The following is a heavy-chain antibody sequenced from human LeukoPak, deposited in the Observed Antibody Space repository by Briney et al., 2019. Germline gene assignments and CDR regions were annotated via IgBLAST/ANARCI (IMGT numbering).Heavy chain of an antibody. CDR2: ISGSGGST. CDR1: GFTFSSYA. Sequence: GGSLRLYCAASGFTFSSYAMSWVRQAPGKGLEWVSAISGSGGSTYYADSVKGRFTISRDNSKNTLYLQMNSLRAEDTAVYYCAKDRIGVTTGYFDYWGQGTLVTVSS. V-gene: IGHV3-23*01. CDR3: AKDRIGVTTGYFDY. D-gene: IGHD1-1*01. J-gene: IGHJ4*02.